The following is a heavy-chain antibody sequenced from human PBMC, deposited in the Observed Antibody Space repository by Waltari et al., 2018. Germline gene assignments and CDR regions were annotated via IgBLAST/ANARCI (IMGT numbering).Heavy chain of an antibody. J-gene: IGHJ5*02. CDR3: ARRLSNGDYGFNDWFDP. V-gene: IGHV5-51*03. D-gene: IGHD4-17*01. CDR1: GYSFTSYW. Sequence: EVQLVQSGAEVKKPGESLKISCKGSGYSFTSYWIGWVRQMPGKGLEWMGIIYPGDSETRYSPSFQGQVTISADKSISTAYLQWSSLKASDTAMYYCARRLSNGDYGFNDWFDPWGQGTLVTVSS. CDR2: IYPGDSET.